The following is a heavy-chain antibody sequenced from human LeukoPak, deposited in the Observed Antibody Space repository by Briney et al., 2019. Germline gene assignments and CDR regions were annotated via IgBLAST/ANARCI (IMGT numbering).Heavy chain of an antibody. CDR2: IYSSGST. CDR3: ATRPADGSWYGVFDF. Sequence: PSETLSFICSVSGVSMTGYYWSWIRQAPGQAPKGIGYIYSSGSTNYNPSLNSRVTMSLDASKNQFSPKLTFVTAADTAVYYCATRPADGSWYGVFDFWSRGTLVTVSS. CDR1: GVSMTGYY. V-gene: IGHV4-59*01. D-gene: IGHD3-10*01. J-gene: IGHJ4*01.